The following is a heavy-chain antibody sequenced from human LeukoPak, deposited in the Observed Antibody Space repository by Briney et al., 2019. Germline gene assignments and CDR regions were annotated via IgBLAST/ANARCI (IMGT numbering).Heavy chain of an antibody. CDR2: ISSSGSTI. J-gene: IGHJ6*02. D-gene: IGHD3-3*01. CDR1: GFTFSDYY. V-gene: IGHV3-11*01. CDR3: ARFWSGYSGLYYYGMDV. Sequence: GGSLRLSCAASGFTFSDYYMSWIRQAPGKGLEWFSYISSSGSTIYYADSVKGRFTISRDNAKNSLYLQMNSLRAEDTAVYYCARFWSGYSGLYYYGMDVWGQGTTVTVSS.